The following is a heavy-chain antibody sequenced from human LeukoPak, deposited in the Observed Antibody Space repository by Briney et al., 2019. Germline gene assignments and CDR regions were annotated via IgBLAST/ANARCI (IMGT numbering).Heavy chain of an antibody. J-gene: IGHJ4*02. Sequence: PGGSLRLSCAASGFTFSDYYMSWIRQAPGKGLEWVSYTSSSGSTIYYADSVKGRFTISRDNAKNSLYLQMNSLRAEDTAVYYCASSRMTTAPFDYWGQETLVTVSS. CDR3: ASSRMTTAPFDY. V-gene: IGHV3-11*04. CDR1: GFTFSDYY. CDR2: TSSSGSTI. D-gene: IGHD4-17*01.